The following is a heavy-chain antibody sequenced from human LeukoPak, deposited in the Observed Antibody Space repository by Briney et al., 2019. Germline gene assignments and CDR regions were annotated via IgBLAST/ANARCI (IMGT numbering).Heavy chain of an antibody. Sequence: ASVKVSCKASGYTFTSYGISWVRQAPGQGLEWMGWISAYNGNTNYAQKLQGRVTMTTDTSTSTAYMELRSLRSDDTAVYYCARGSSPRYSSGWYSPFDYWGQGTLVTVSS. J-gene: IGHJ4*02. CDR3: ARGSSPRYSSGWYSPFDY. CDR1: GYTFTSYG. D-gene: IGHD6-19*01. V-gene: IGHV1-18*01. CDR2: ISAYNGNT.